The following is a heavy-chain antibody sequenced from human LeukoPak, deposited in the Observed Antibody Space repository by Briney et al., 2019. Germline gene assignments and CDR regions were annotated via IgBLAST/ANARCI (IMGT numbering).Heavy chain of an antibody. V-gene: IGHV1-2*02. CDR1: GYTFTGYY. CDR2: INPNSGGT. Sequence: ASVKVSCKASGYTFTGYYMHWVRQVPGQGLEWMGWINPNSGGTNYAQKLQGRVTMTTDTSTSTAYMELRSLRSDDTAVYYCARVQGYYYDSSGYKETYFDYWGQGTLVTVSS. J-gene: IGHJ4*02. CDR3: ARVQGYYYDSSGYKETYFDY. D-gene: IGHD3-22*01.